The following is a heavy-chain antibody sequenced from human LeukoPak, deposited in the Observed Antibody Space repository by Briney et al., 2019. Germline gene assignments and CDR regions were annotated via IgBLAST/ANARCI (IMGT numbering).Heavy chain of an antibody. V-gene: IGHV3-30*04. CDR3: ARDEFGTIDY. D-gene: IGHD2-2*01. CDR1: GFTFSNKP. CDR2: TSHDESNK. J-gene: IGHJ4*02. Sequence: GGSLRLSCAASGFTFSNKPMHWVRQAPGKGLEWVAVTSHDESNKYYADSVKGRFTISRDNSKNTLYLQMNSLRAEDTAVYYCARDEFGTIDYWGQGTLVTVSS.